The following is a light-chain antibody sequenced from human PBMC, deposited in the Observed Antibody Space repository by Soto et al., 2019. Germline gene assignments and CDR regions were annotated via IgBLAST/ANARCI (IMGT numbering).Light chain of an antibody. V-gene: IGKV1-5*03. CDR3: EQYSSFVYT. CDR1: QSISSW. Sequence: DIQMTQSPSTLSASVGDRVTITCRASQSISSWLAWYQQKPGKAPKFLIYKASSLASEIPSRFSGSGSETEFTLTISSRQPDDFATYYCEQYSSFVYTFGQGTKLEIK. CDR2: KAS. J-gene: IGKJ2*01.